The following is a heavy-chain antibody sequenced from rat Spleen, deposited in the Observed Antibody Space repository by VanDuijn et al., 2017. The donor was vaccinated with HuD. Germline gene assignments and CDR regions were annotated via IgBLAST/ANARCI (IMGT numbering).Heavy chain of an antibody. CDR2: INSAGST. CDR1: GHSITNGYR. D-gene: IGHD1-12*02. J-gene: IGHJ3*01. Sequence: EVQLQESGPGLVKPSQSLSLTCSVTGHSITNGYRWNWIRKFPGNKLEWMGYINSAGSTIYNPSLKSRISITRDTSKNQFFLQVDSVTTDDTATYYCARSDGVHYYLPFADWGQGTLVTVSS. V-gene: IGHV3-3*01. CDR3: ARSDGVHYYLPFAD.